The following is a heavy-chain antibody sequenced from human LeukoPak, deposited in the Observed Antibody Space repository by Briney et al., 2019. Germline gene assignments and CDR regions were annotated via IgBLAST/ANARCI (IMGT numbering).Heavy chain of an antibody. CDR2: INQEGSQK. CDR3: ARDADLGATITGAFDI. D-gene: IGHD5-24*01. V-gene: IGHV3-7*01. Sequence: QPGGSLRLACAASGFTFSSYWMSWVRRAPGKGLEWMANINQEGSQKYYVDSVKGRFTISRDNAKKSLYLQINRLRSDDTAIYYCARDADLGATITGAFDIWGQGTLVTVSS. J-gene: IGHJ3*02. CDR1: GFTFSSYW.